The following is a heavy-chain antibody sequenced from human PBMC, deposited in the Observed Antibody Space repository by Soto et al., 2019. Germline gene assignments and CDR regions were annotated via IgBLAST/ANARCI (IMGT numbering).Heavy chain of an antibody. J-gene: IGHJ4*02. CDR3: AKVRGYSYGSDFDY. V-gene: IGHV3-9*01. CDR2: ISWNSGSI. D-gene: IGHD5-18*01. CDR1: GFTFDDYA. Sequence: PGGSLRLSCAASGFTFDDYAMHWVRQAPGKGLEWVSGISWNSGSIGYADSVKGRFTISRDNAKNSLYLQMNSLRAEDTALYYCAKVRGYSYGSDFDYWGQGTLVTVSS.